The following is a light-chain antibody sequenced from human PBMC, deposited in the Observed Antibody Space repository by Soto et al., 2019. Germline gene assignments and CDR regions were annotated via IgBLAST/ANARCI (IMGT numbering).Light chain of an antibody. CDR2: DAS. V-gene: IGKV3-11*01. Sequence: EIVLTQSPATLSLSPGESATLSCRASQSVSSYLAWYQQKPGQAPRLLIYDASNRATGIPDRFSGSASGTDFTLTINRLEPEDFAVYYCQLYGISPHFGQGTRLELK. CDR3: QLYGISPH. J-gene: IGKJ5*01. CDR1: QSVSSY.